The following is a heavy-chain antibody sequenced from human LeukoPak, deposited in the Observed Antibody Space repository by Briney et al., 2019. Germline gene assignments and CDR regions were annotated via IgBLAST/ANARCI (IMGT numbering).Heavy chain of an antibody. D-gene: IGHD6-6*01. Sequence: GGSLRLSCAASGFTFSNYVMGWVRQDPGKGLQWVSIINGSGSFTSYADSVKGRLTISRDNSKNTLYLQMNSLRAEDTAVYYCAKDRQAFDIWGQGTMVTVSS. CDR2: INGSGSFT. CDR3: AKDRQAFDI. CDR1: GFTFSNYV. J-gene: IGHJ3*02. V-gene: IGHV3-23*01.